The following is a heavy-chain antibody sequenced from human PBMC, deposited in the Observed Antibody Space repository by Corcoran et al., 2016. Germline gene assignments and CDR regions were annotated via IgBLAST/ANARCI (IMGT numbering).Heavy chain of an antibody. D-gene: IGHD4-17*01. V-gene: IGHV5-51*01. CDR1: GYSFTSYW. Sequence: EVQLVQSGAEVKKPGESLKISCKGSGYSFTSYWIGWVRQMPGKGLEWMGIIYPGDSDTRYSPSFQGQVTISADKSISTAYLQWSSLKASDTAMYYCAGVRTTVTTRTECGFDYWGQGTLVTVSS. CDR3: AGVRTTVTTRTECGFDY. J-gene: IGHJ4*02. CDR2: IYPGDSDT.